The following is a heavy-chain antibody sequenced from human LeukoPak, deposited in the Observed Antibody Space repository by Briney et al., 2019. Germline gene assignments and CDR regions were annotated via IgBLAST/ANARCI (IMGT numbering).Heavy chain of an antibody. Sequence: GGSLRLSCAASGFTFGDYAMHWVRQAPGKGLEWVSGISWNSGSIGYADSVKGRFTISRDNAKNSLYLQMNSLRAEDTALYYCAKDIGPGGSRSNYYYYYYGMDVWGQGTTVTVSS. V-gene: IGHV3-9*01. CDR1: GFTFGDYA. CDR3: AKDIGPGGSRSNYYYYYYGMDV. D-gene: IGHD2-2*01. J-gene: IGHJ6*02. CDR2: ISWNSGSI.